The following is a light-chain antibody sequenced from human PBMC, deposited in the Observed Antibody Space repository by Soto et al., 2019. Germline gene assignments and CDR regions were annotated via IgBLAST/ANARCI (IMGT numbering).Light chain of an antibody. J-gene: IGKJ1*01. V-gene: IGKV3-20*01. CDR1: QTVHSSF. CDR3: QHYGRSSWT. Sequence: DIDLTQSPATLSLSPGERVTLSCRASQTVHSSFVAWYQQKPGQAPRLLIYGASTRATGVPDRFSGSGSGTDFTLTISSLEPEDFAVYFCQHYGRSSWTFGQGTKAEIK. CDR2: GAS.